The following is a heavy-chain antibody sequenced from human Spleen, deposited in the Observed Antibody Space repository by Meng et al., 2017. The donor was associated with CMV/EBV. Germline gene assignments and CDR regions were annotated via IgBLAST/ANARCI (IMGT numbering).Heavy chain of an antibody. CDR2: VSWNGSRT. CDR3: VRNQGLDYYGSGCYYHYPWFDP. Sequence: GESLKISCAASGFTFSNSDMNWVRQAPGKGLEWVSGVSWNGSRTHYADSVKGRFIISRDNSRNFLFQQMNSLRPEDMAVYYCVRNQGLDYYGSGCYYHYPWFDPWGQGTLVTVSS. V-gene: IGHV3-19*01. D-gene: IGHD3-10*01. J-gene: IGHJ5*02. CDR1: GFTFSNSD.